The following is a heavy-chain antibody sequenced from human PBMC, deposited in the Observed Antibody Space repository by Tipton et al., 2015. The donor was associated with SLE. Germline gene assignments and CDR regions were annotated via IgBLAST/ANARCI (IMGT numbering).Heavy chain of an antibody. CDR3: ARVPDSSGRWTYFQH. CDR1: GFTFSSYA. Sequence: SLRLSCAASGFTFSSYAMSWVRQAPGKGLEWVAIIWYDASTKYYADSVKGRFTISRDNSKNSLYLQMNSLRVEDTAVYYCARVPDSSGRWTYFQHWGQGTLVTVSS. V-gene: IGHV3-33*08. CDR2: IWYDASTK. D-gene: IGHD6-25*01. J-gene: IGHJ1*01.